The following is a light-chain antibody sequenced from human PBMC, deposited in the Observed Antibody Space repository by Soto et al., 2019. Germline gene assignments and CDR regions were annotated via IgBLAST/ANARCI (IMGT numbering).Light chain of an antibody. CDR2: GAS. V-gene: IGKV3-20*01. CDR3: QQYGSSPST. CDR1: RSVTSNY. J-gene: IGKJ5*01. Sequence: IVRTLSSRTKCHSPVQRATLSYGPSRSVTSNYLAWHQQKPGQAPRLLIYGASSRATGIPDRFSGSGSGTDFTLTISRLEPEDFAVYYCQQYGSSPSTFGQGTLVDMK.